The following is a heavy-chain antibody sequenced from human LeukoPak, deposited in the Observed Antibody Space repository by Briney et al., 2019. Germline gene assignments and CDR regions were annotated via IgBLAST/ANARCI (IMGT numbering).Heavy chain of an antibody. J-gene: IGHJ4*02. V-gene: IGHV3-23*01. D-gene: IGHD3-10*01. CDR1: GFTFSNYA. CDR3: VRDPAFGELLSCFDY. Sequence: GGSLRLSCEGSGFTFSNYAMAWVRQAPGKGLEWVSSISATGNSALYTDSVRGRFTISRDNSKNTLYLQMNSLRAEDTAVYSCVRDPAFGELLSCFDYWGQGTLVTVSS. CDR2: ISATGNSA.